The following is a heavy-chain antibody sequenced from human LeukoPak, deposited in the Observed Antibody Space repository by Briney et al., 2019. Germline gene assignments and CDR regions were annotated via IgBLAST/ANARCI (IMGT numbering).Heavy chain of an antibody. Sequence: ASVKVSCTASGYTFTSYDITWVRQATGQGLEWMGWMNPNSGNTGYAQKFQGRVTMTRNTSISTAYMELSSLRSEDTAVYYCARGRVLWFGELSHRYWFDPWGQGTLVTVSS. CDR2: MNPNSGNT. D-gene: IGHD3-10*01. V-gene: IGHV1-8*01. CDR1: GYTFTSYD. J-gene: IGHJ5*02. CDR3: ARGRVLWFGELSHRYWFDP.